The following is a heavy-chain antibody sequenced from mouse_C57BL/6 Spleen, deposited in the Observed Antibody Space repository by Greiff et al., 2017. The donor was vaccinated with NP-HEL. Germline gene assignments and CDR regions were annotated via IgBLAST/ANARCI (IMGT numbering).Heavy chain of an antibody. D-gene: IGHD2-3*01. Sequence: QVQLKESGAELVRPGASVTLSCKASGYTFTDYEMHWVKQTPVHGLEWIGAIDPETGGTAYNQKFKGKAILTADKSSSTAYMELRSLTSEDSAVYYCTQGGLLRSNDFDYWGQGTTLTVSS. J-gene: IGHJ2*01. CDR3: TQGGLLRSNDFDY. CDR2: IDPETGGT. V-gene: IGHV1-15*01. CDR1: GYTFTDYE.